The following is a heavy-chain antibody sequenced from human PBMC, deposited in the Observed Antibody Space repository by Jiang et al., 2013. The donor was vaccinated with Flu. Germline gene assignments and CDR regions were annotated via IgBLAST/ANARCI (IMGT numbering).Heavy chain of an antibody. D-gene: IGHD4-17*01. CDR1: GFTFSDYY. CDR2: ISSSGSTI. V-gene: IGHV3-11*01. Sequence: RLSCAASGFTFSDYYMSWIRQAPGKGLEWVSYISSSGSTIYYADSVKGRFTISRDNAKNSLYLQMNSLRAEDTAVYYCASNNDYGDPVDYWGQGTLVTVSS. J-gene: IGHJ4*02. CDR3: ASNNDYGDPVDY.